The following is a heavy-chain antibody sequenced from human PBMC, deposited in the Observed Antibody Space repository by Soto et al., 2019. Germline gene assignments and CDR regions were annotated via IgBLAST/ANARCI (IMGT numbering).Heavy chain of an antibody. V-gene: IGHV3-13*01. CDR3: ARVRGQQFVDWYFDL. Sequence: EVQLVESGGGLKQPGESLRLSCAASGFTFRNYDMHWVRQVTGKGLEWVSGIGTTGDTYYPGSVKGRFTISSENAKNSMYLQMSSLRPDDTAVYVCARVRGQQFVDWYFDLWGRGTLVTVSS. D-gene: IGHD6-13*01. J-gene: IGHJ2*01. CDR2: IGTTGDT. CDR1: GFTFRNYD.